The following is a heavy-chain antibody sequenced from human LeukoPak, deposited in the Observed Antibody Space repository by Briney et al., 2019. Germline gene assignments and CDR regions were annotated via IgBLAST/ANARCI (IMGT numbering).Heavy chain of an antibody. J-gene: IGHJ6*03. CDR1: GFTFSSYN. CDR2: ISSTSNYI. D-gene: IGHD6-6*01. CDR3: ARDYTSSSRYYYYMDV. V-gene: IGHV3-21*01. Sequence: GGSLRLSCAASGFTFSSYNMNWVRQAPGKGLQSVSVISSTSNYIYYADSVRGRFIISRDNAKNSLYLYMNSLRAEDTAVYYCARDYTSSSRYYYYMDVWGKGTTVTVSS.